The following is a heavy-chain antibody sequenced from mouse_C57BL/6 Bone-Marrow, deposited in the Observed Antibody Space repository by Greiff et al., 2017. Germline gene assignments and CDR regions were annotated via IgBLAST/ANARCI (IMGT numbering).Heavy chain of an antibody. J-gene: IGHJ2*01. CDR1: GFTFSDYG. CDR3: ARGTGRYFDY. Sequence: EVHLVESGGGLVKPGGSLKLSCAASGFTFSDYGLHWVRQAPEKGLEWVAYISSGSSTIYYADTVKGRFTISRDNAKNTLFLQMTSLRSEDTAMYYCARGTGRYFDYWGQGTTLTVSS. V-gene: IGHV5-17*01. CDR2: ISSGSSTI. D-gene: IGHD4-1*01.